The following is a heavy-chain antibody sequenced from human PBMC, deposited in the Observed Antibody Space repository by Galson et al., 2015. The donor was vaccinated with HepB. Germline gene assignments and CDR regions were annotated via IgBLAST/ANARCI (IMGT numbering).Heavy chain of an antibody. Sequence: SVKVSCKASGYTFRTYSISWVRQAPGQGLEWMGWISAYNGNTDYAQKFQGRVTMTTDTSTATAYLELRSRRTGDTAVYYCARARYPTSPPDSWGRGTLVTVSS. D-gene: IGHD3-9*01. CDR3: ARARYPTSPPDS. V-gene: IGHV1-18*01. CDR1: GYTFRTYS. J-gene: IGHJ5*01. CDR2: ISAYNGNT.